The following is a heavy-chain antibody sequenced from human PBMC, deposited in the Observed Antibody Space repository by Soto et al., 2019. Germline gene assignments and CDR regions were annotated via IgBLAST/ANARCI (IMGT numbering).Heavy chain of an antibody. CDR1: GDSVCSNSAA. CDR2: TYYRSRWYN. Sequence: PSQTLSLTCAISGDSVCSNSAAWNWIRQSPSRGLEWLGRTYYRSRWYNDYAVSVKSRITVNPDTSKNQFSLHLNSVTPEDTAVYYCAGNTSLQWYYMDVWAKGTTVTVSS. J-gene: IGHJ6*03. D-gene: IGHD1-7*01. CDR3: AGNTSLQWYYMDV. V-gene: IGHV6-1*01.